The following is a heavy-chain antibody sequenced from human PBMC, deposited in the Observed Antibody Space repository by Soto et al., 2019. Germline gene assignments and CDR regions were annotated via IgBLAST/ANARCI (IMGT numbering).Heavy chain of an antibody. CDR3: ARGGLTTVSRFDY. D-gene: IGHD4-17*01. J-gene: IGHJ4*02. CDR1: CGSISSSNW. Sequence: SETLSLTCAFSCGSISSSNWWSWVRQPPGKGLEWIGEIYHSGSTNYNPSLKSRVTISVDKSKNQFSLKLSSVTAADTAVYYCARGGLTTVSRFDYWGQGTLVTVSS. CDR2: IYHSGST. V-gene: IGHV4-4*02.